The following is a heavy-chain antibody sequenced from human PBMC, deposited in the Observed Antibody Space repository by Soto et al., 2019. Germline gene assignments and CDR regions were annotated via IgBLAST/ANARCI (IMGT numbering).Heavy chain of an antibody. CDR3: AKENFKFDS. D-gene: IGHD1-7*01. V-gene: IGHV1-2*02. J-gene: IGHJ4*02. CDR1: ENTLTELT. Sequence: ASVKVSCKVPENTLTELTIDWVRQAPGQGLEWMGWIDPNSGVTKYAQKFQGRVTVTRDTSISTTYMELSSLTSDDTAVYYCAKENFKFDSWGQGTLVTVSS. CDR2: IDPNSGVT.